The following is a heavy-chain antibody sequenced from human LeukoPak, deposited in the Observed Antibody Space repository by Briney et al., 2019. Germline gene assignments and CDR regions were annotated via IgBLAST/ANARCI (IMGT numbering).Heavy chain of an antibody. V-gene: IGHV3-11*03. CDR2: ISSSSGNI. CDR1: GLTFSGYY. J-gene: IGHJ3*02. Sequence: GGSLRLSCAASGLTFSGYYMTWIRQAPGKGLEWVSYISSSSGNINYADSVKGRFTISRDNAKNSLYLQMNTLRAEDTAVYYCARPYYDRSGYYCAFDIWGQGTMVTVSS. D-gene: IGHD3-22*01. CDR3: ARPYYDRSGYYCAFDI.